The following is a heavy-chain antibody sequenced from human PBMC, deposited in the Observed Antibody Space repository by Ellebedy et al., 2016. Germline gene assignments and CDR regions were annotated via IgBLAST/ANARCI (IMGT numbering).Heavy chain of an antibody. CDR2: IYSGGST. Sequence: GGSLRLSXAASGFTFSSYGMHWVRQAPGKGLEWVSVIYSGGSTYYADSVKGRFTISRDNSKNTLYLQMNSLRAEDTAVYYCAKDLWDYMDVWGKGTTVTVSS. CDR3: AKDLWDYMDV. D-gene: IGHD1-26*01. V-gene: IGHV3-NL1*01. CDR1: GFTFSSYG. J-gene: IGHJ6*03.